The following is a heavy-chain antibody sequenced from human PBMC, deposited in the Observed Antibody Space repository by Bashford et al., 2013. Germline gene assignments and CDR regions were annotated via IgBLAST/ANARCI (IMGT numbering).Heavy chain of an antibody. CDR1: DGSFSGFY. D-gene: IGHD4-11*01. CDR2: IFQTGDT. V-gene: IGHV4-34*12. Sequence: SETLSLTCAVQDGSFSGFYWSWIRQPPGKGLEWLAEIFQTGDTNVRPSLKGRVTMSVDTSKNQFSLELTSVTAADTAVYYCVRRRTNTMTSPNFDYWGQGAQVTVSS. CDR3: VRRRTNTMTSPNFDY. J-gene: IGHJ4*02.